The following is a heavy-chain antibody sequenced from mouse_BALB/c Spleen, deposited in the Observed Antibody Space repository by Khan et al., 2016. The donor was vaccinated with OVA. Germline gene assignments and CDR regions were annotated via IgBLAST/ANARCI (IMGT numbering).Heavy chain of an antibody. J-gene: IGHJ3*01. V-gene: IGHV1-7*01. CDR1: GYTFISYW. Sequence: QVQLQQSGAELAKPGASVKMSCKASGYTFISYWMNWVKKRPGQGLEGIGYITPRTGYTDDNQKLREKAKLTSDKSSSKAYRKLSSLTSDDSSVYYCARTLFDGYPPFAYWGQGTLVTVSA. D-gene: IGHD2-3*01. CDR3: ARTLFDGYPPFAY. CDR2: ITPRTGYT.